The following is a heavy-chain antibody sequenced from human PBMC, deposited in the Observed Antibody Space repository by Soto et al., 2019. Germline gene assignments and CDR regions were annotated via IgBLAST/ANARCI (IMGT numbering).Heavy chain of an antibody. CDR2: ISGGGTTI. Sequence: GGSLRLSCASSVFTFISYEMNWVRQAPGKGLEWVSYISGGGTTIYYADSVKGRFTISRDNAKNSLYLQMNSLRTEDTAVYYCAWVSADHSMDVWGQGTTVIVSS. CDR1: VFTFISYE. J-gene: IGHJ6*01. D-gene: IGHD2-2*01. CDR3: AWVSADHSMDV. V-gene: IGHV3-48*03.